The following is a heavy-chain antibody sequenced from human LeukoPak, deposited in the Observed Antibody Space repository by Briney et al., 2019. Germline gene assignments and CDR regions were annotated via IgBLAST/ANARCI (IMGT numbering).Heavy chain of an antibody. D-gene: IGHD6-19*01. CDR3: AKDVAPYSSGPGDY. Sequence: GGSLRLSCAASGFTFSSYAMSWARQAPGKGLEWVSTISSAGGIPTYYADSVKGRFTISRDNAKNSLYLQMNSLRAEDTASYYCAKDVAPYSSGPGDYWGQGTLVTVSS. V-gene: IGHV3-23*01. CDR2: ISSAGGIPT. CDR1: GFTFSSYA. J-gene: IGHJ4*02.